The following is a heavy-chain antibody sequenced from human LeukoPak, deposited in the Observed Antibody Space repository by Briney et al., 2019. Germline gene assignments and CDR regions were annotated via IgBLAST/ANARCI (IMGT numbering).Heavy chain of an antibody. J-gene: IGHJ5*02. CDR1: GGSISSSSYY. CDR3: ARLQPPLYEAWFDP. CDR2: IYYSGST. D-gene: IGHD3-3*01. Sequence: SETLSLTCTVSGGSISSSSYYWGWIRQPPGKGLEWIGSIYYSGSTYYNPSLKSRVTISVDTSKNQFSLKLGSVTAADTAMYYCARLQPPLYEAWFDPWGQGTLVTVSS. V-gene: IGHV4-39*01.